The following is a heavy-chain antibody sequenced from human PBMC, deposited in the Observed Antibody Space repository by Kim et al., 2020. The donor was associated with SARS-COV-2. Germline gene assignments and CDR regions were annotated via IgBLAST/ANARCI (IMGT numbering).Heavy chain of an antibody. CDR2: ISSSGSTI. D-gene: IGHD1-7*01. CDR1: GFTFSSYE. V-gene: IGHV3-48*03. J-gene: IGHJ6*02. CDR3: ARDARTGTTSQEDYGMDV. Sequence: GGSLRLSCAASGFTFSSYEMNWVRQAPGKGLEWVSYISSSGSTIYYADSVKGRFTISRDNAKNSLYLQMNSLRAEDTAVYYCARDARTGTTSQEDYGMDVWGQGTTVTVSS.